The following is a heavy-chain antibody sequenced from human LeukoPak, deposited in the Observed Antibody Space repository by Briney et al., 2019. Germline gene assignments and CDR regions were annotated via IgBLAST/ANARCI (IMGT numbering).Heavy chain of an antibody. Sequence: ASVKVSFKASGYTFTGYYMHWVRQAPGQGLEWMGWINPNSGGTNYAQKFQGRVTMTRDTSISTAYMELSRLRSDDTAVYYCARIPLAAAGPSYYFDYWGQGTLVTVSS. J-gene: IGHJ4*02. V-gene: IGHV1-2*02. D-gene: IGHD6-13*01. CDR1: GYTFTGYY. CDR2: INPNSGGT. CDR3: ARIPLAAAGPSYYFDY.